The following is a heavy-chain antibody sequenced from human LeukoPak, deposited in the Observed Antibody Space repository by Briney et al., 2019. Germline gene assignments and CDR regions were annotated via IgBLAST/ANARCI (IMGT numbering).Heavy chain of an antibody. J-gene: IGHJ4*02. CDR1: GGSISRADYY. V-gene: IGHV4-30-4*08. CDR2: VYYSGST. Sequence: SQTLSLTCTVSGGSISRADYYWSWIRQPPGKGLEWIGYVYYSGSTYYNPSLKSRVTISVDTSKNQFSLKLSSVTAADTAVYYCAGGNYDSSGYSFDYWGQGTLVTVSS. CDR3: AGGNYDSSGYSFDY. D-gene: IGHD3-22*01.